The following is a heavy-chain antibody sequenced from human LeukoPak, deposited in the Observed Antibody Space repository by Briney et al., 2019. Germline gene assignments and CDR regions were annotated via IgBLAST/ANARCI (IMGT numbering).Heavy chain of an antibody. CDR3: ARGNGRYSSGWYRGWFDP. V-gene: IGHV1-2*02. CDR2: INPNSGGT. CDR1: GYTFTGYY. J-gene: IGHJ5*02. Sequence: ASVKVSCKASGYTFTGYYMHWVRQAPGQGLEWMGWINPNSGGTNYAQKFQGRVTMTRDTSISTAYMELSSLRSEDTAVYYCARGNGRYSSGWYRGWFDPWGQGTLVTVSS. D-gene: IGHD6-19*01.